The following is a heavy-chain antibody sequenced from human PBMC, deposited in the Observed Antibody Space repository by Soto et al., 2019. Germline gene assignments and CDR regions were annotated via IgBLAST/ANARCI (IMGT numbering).Heavy chain of an antibody. CDR3: AREYNYYDSSGYEGYYFDY. CDR2: ISAYNGNT. D-gene: IGHD3-22*01. CDR1: GYTFTSYG. J-gene: IGHJ4*02. Sequence: GASVKVSCKASGYTFTSYGISWVRQAPGQGLEWMGWISAYNGNTNYAQKLQGRVTMTTDTSTSTAYMELRSLRSDDTAVYYCAREYNYYDSSGYEGYYFDYWGQGTLVTVSS. V-gene: IGHV1-18*01.